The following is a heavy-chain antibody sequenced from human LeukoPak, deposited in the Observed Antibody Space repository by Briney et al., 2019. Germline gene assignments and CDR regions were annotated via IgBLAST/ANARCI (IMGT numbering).Heavy chain of an antibody. CDR1: GGSISSHY. CDR2: IYYSGST. CDR3: ARDSWDSSSWYRPYYYYYDMDV. V-gene: IGHV4-59*11. Sequence: ASETLSLTCTVSGGSISSHYWSWIRQPPGKGLEWIGYIYYSGSTNYNPSLKSRVTISVDTSKNQFSLKLSSVTAADTAVYYCARDSWDSSSWYRPYYYYYDMDVWGKGTTVTVSS. J-gene: IGHJ6*03. D-gene: IGHD6-13*01.